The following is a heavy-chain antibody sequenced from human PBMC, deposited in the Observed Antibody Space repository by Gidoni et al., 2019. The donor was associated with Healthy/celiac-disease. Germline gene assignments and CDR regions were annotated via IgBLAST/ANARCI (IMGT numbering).Heavy chain of an antibody. J-gene: IGHJ4*02. CDR2: INPSGGCT. CDR1: GYTFTSYY. V-gene: IGHV1-46*01. CDR3: ARDEWNTQSFDY. Sequence: QVQLVQSGAEVKKPGAAVKGYGKAAGYTFTSYYMHWVRQAPGQGLEWMGIINPSGGCTSYAQQFQGRVTMTRDTSTRTVYMELSSLRSAYTAVYYCARDEWNTQSFDYWGQGTLVTVSS. D-gene: IGHD1-1*01.